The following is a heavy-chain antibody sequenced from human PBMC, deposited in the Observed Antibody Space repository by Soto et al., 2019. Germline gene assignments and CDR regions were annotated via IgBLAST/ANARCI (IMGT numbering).Heavy chain of an antibody. CDR1: GYTFTSYA. CDR3: ARGTLYYDFWSGYYGTYYYGMDV. Sequence: ASVKVSCEASGYTFTSYAINWVRQAPGQGLEWMGWINTNTGNPTYAQGFKGRFVFSLDTSVSTAYLQICSPKAEDTAVYYCARGTLYYDFWSGYYGTYYYGMDVWGQGTTVTVYS. V-gene: IGHV7-4-1*01. D-gene: IGHD3-3*01. J-gene: IGHJ6*02. CDR2: INTNTGNP.